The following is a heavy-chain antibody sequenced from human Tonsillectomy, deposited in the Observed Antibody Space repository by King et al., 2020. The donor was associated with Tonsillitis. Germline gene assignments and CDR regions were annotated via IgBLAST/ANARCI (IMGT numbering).Heavy chain of an antibody. CDR2: INPRGGST. D-gene: IGHD1-1*01. Sequence: VQLVQSGAEVKKPGASVKVSCKASGYTFTSYYMHWVRQAPGQGLEWMGMINPRGGSTTYAQTFQGRVTMTRDTSTSTVYMELSSLRSEDTAVYYCAREGEVRDNWNDGAAFAIWGQGTMVTVSS. J-gene: IGHJ3*02. CDR1: GYTFTSYY. V-gene: IGHV1-46*03. CDR3: AREGEVRDNWNDGAAFAI.